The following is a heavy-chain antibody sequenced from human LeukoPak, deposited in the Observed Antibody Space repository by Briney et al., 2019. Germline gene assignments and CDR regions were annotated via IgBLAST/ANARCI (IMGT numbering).Heavy chain of an antibody. V-gene: IGHV4-4*07. J-gene: IGHJ4*02. D-gene: IGHD3-22*01. CDR1: GGSISSYY. Sequence: SETLSLTCTVSGGSISSYYWSWLRQPAGKGLEWIGRIYTSGSTNYNPSLKRGVTISVETSKKQFSLKLSSVTAADTAVYYCARARDDSSGYSLVLDYWGQGTLVTVSS. CDR2: IYTSGST. CDR3: ARARDDSSGYSLVLDY.